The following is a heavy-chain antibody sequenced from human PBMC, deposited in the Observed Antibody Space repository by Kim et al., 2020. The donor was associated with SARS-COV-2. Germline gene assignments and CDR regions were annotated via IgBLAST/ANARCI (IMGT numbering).Heavy chain of an antibody. D-gene: IGHD6-19*01. CDR1: GGSISSSSYY. V-gene: IGHV4-39*07. CDR2: IYYSGST. Sequence: SETLSLTCTVSGGSISSSSYYWGWIRQPPGKGLEWIGSIYYSGSTYYNPSLKSRVTISVDTSKNQFSLKLSSVTAADTAVYYCARDRMQWLVLVGPFLQYNWFDPWGQGTLVTVSS. CDR3: ARDRMQWLVLVGPFLQYNWFDP. J-gene: IGHJ5*02.